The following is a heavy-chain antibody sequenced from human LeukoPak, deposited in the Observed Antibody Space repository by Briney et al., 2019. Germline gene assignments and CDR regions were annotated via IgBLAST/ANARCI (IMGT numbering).Heavy chain of an antibody. J-gene: IGHJ4*02. CDR1: GYTFTCYY. Sequence: GASVKVSCKASGYTFTCYYMHWVRQAPGQGLEWMGWINPNSGGTNYAQKFQGRVTMTRDTSISTAYMELSRLRSDDTAVYYCARDRMVDIVATIDRAYYFDYWGQGTLVTVSS. CDR3: ARDRMVDIVATIDRAYYFDY. V-gene: IGHV1-2*02. D-gene: IGHD5-12*01. CDR2: INPNSGGT.